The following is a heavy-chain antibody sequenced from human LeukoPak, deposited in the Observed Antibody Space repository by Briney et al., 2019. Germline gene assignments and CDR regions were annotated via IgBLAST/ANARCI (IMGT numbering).Heavy chain of an antibody. V-gene: IGHV1-3*01. Sequence: ASVKVSCKASGYTFTSYAMHWVRQAPGQRLEWMGWINAGNGNTKYSQKFQGRVTITRDTSASTAYMELRSLRSDDTAVYYCARDYCSSTSCSLGGIYYGMDVWGQGTTVTVSS. J-gene: IGHJ6*02. CDR1: GYTFTSYA. CDR2: INAGNGNT. CDR3: ARDYCSSTSCSLGGIYYGMDV. D-gene: IGHD2-2*01.